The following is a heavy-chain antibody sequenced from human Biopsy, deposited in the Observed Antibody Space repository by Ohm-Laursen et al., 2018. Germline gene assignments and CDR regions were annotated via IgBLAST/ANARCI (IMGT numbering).Heavy chain of an antibody. J-gene: IGHJ3*02. Sequence: SLRLSCAATGFTFSSYAMNWVRQAPGKGLEWVSAITVSADTTYYADSVRSRFTISRDNSESTLYLQMNSLRADDTAVYHCAKAPCTQFGSGACHDPFDKWGQGTTVTVSS. CDR2: ITVSADTT. D-gene: IGHD3-10*01. CDR1: GFTFSSYA. CDR3: AKAPCTQFGSGACHDPFDK. V-gene: IGHV3-23*01.